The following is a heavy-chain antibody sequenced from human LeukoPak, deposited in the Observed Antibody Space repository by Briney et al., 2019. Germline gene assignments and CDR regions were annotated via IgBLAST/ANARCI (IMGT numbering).Heavy chain of an antibody. V-gene: IGHV3-30-3*01. CDR3: ASPWHSQLLYGLFGY. D-gene: IGHD2-2*02. CDR2: ISYDGSNK. CDR1: GFTFSSYA. Sequence: PGGSLRLSCAASGFTFSSYAMHWVRQAPGKGLEWVAVISYDGSNKYYADSVKGRFTISRDNSKNTLYLQMNSLRAEDTAVYYCASPWHSQLLYGLFGYWGQGTLVTVSS. J-gene: IGHJ4*02.